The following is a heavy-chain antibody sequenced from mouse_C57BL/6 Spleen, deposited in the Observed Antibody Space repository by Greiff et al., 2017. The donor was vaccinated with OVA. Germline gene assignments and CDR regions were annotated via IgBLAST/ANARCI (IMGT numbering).Heavy chain of an antibody. Sequence: QVQLQQSGAELMKPGASVKLSCKATGYTFTGYWIEWVKQRPGHGLEWIGEILPGSGSTNYNEKFKGKATLTADKSSNTAYMQLSSLTTEDSAIDCCARRGATVIDYFDYWGQGTTLTVSS. D-gene: IGHD1-1*01. CDR3: ARRGATVIDYFDY. CDR1: GYTFTGYW. CDR2: ILPGSGST. V-gene: IGHV1-9*01. J-gene: IGHJ2*01.